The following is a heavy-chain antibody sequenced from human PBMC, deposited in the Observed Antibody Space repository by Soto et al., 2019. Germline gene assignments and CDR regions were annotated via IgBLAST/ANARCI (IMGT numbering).Heavy chain of an antibody. Sequence: QVQLQESCPGLVKPSGTLSLTCAVSSCSISSRNWWSWVRQPPGKGLEWIGEIYHSGSTNYNPSLKSRVTIAVDKSKNQCSLKLSSVSAADTGVEYCASGGDCTYGVCYGFDYWGQGTLVIVTS. D-gene: IGHD2-8*01. V-gene: IGHV4-4*02. CDR2: IYHSGST. CDR3: ASGGDCTYGVCYGFDY. CDR1: SCSISSRNW. J-gene: IGHJ4*02.